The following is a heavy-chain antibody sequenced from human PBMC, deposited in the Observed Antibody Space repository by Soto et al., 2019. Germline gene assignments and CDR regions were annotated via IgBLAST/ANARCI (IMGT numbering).Heavy chain of an antibody. J-gene: IGHJ4*02. Sequence: EVQLVESGGGLVKPGGSLRLSCAASGFTFSNAWMNWVRQAPGKGLEWVGRIKTRADGGTTDYAAPVKGRFTISRDDSKNALYLQMNSLKTEDTAVFYCTPERGYSSSFTFDYWGQGALVTVSS. V-gene: IGHV3-15*07. CDR1: GFTFSNAW. CDR3: TPERGYSSSFTFDY. CDR2: IKTRADGGTT. D-gene: IGHD6-6*01.